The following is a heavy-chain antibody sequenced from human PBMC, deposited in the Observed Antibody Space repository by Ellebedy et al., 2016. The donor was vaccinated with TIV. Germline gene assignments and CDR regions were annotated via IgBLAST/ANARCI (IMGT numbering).Heavy chain of an antibody. CDR3: TKDGSGTMNI. CDR2: MNGDGNER. J-gene: IGHJ4*02. CDR1: ASTFSTSW. Sequence: PWGSLRLSCAVSASTFSTSWLTLVRHAPGQGGEVVANMNGDGNERYYVDPVEGRFTISRDNTRNSLYLQMNSLRADDTAVYYCTKDGSGTMNIWGQGTLVTVSS. D-gene: IGHD1-1*01. V-gene: IGHV3-7*01.